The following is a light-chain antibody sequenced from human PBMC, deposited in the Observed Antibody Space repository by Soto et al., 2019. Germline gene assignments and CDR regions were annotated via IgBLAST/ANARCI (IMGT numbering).Light chain of an antibody. V-gene: IGKV3D-15*01. CDR1: QSVSGN. CDR3: HQYNKWPAWP. CDR2: GAS. Sequence: EIVMTPSPATLSVSPGERAALSCRASQSVSGNFSWSQQKTGQAPRLLIYGASNRATGIPARFSGSGSGTDFSHTSISLYSQDFSIYYYHQYNKWPAWPLGKGTNLEI. J-gene: IGKJ1*01.